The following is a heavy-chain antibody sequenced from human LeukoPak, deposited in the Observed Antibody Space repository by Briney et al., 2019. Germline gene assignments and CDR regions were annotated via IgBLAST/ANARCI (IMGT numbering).Heavy chain of an antibody. D-gene: IGHD6-13*01. CDR1: GYTFTSYG. Sequence: EASVKVSCKASGYTFTSYGISWVRQAPGQGLEWMGWISAYNGNTNYAQKLQGRVTMTTDTSTSTAYMELSSLRSEDTAVYYCASRYPEQQLVGRPTEHYYYYGMDVWGQGTTVTVSS. V-gene: IGHV1-18*01. J-gene: IGHJ6*02. CDR2: ISAYNGNT. CDR3: ASRYPEQQLVGRPTEHYYYYGMDV.